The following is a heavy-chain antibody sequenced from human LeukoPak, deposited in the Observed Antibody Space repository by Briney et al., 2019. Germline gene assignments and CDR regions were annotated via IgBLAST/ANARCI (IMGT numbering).Heavy chain of an antibody. CDR1: GFTFSSYA. Sequence: GGSLRLSCAASGFTFSSYAMSWVRQAPGKGLEWVSAISGSGGSTYYADSVKGRFTISRDNSKNTLYLQMNSLRAEDTAVYYCAKAHRVVPAANYYMDVWGKGTTVTVSS. J-gene: IGHJ6*03. V-gene: IGHV3-23*01. CDR3: AKAHRVVPAANYYMDV. D-gene: IGHD2-2*01. CDR2: ISGSGGST.